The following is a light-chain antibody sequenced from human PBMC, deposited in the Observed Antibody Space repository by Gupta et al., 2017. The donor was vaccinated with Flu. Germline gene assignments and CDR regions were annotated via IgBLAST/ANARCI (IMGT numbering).Light chain of an antibody. V-gene: IGLV3-19*01. CDR3: NSRDSSGNHLWV. CDR2: GEN. CDR1: SLRSYY. Sequence: SSELTQDPAVSVALGQTVRITCQGDSLRSYYASWYQQTPGQAPVLVIYGENKRHSGIPDRFSGSRSGNTAALTITGAQAEEEADYYCNSRDSSGNHLWVFGGGTKLTVL. J-gene: IGLJ3*02.